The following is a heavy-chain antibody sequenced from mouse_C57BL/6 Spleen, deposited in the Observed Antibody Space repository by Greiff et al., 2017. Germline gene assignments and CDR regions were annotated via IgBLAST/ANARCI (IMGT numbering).Heavy chain of an antibody. CDR1: GFSLTSYG. Sequence: VQLQQSGPGLVQPSQSLSITCTVSGFSLTSYGVHWVRQSPGKGLEWLGVIWSGGSTDYNAAFIYRLSISKDNSKSQVFFKMNSLQADDTAIYYCARRGGNYDYDEGYAMDYWGQGTSVTVSS. D-gene: IGHD2-4*01. CDR3: ARRGGNYDYDEGYAMDY. V-gene: IGHV2-2*01. J-gene: IGHJ4*01. CDR2: IWSGGST.